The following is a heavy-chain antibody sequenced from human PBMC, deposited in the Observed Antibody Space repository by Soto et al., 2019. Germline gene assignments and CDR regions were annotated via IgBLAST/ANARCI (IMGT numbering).Heavy chain of an antibody. D-gene: IGHD3-10*01. J-gene: IGHJ6*02. CDR1: GFTFSLYS. Sequence: EVQLVESGGGLVQPGGSLRLSCAASGFTFSLYSMSWVRQAPGKGLEWVSYISRSSTGIHYADSVKGRFTISRDDATNSMHLQMHSLSDGDTAVYYCARAVTWGLDVWGQGTTVSISS. CDR3: ARAVTWGLDV. CDR2: ISRSSTGI. V-gene: IGHV3-48*02.